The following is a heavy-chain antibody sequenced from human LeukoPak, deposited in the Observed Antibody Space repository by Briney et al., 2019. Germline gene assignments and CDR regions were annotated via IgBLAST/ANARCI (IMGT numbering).Heavy chain of an antibody. Sequence: GSLRLSCAASGFTFSTYEMNWVRQAPGEGLEWGSFISSSGSTIYYADSVKGRFTISRDNAKNSLYLQMNSLRAEDTAVYYCARDYYYNSGRFDYWGQGTVVTVSS. J-gene: IGHJ4*02. CDR3: ARDYYYNSGRFDY. V-gene: IGHV3-48*03. CDR1: GFTFSTYE. D-gene: IGHD3-10*01. CDR2: ISSSGSTI.